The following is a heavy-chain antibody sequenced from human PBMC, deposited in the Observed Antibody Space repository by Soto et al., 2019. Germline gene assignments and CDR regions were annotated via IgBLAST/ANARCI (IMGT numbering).Heavy chain of an antibody. J-gene: IGHJ4*02. V-gene: IGHV3-30*18. D-gene: IGHD3-3*02. Sequence: SXXLSXAASGXTXXXXXXXXVRQAPGKGLEWVAVISYDGSNKYYADPVKGRFTISRDNSKNTLYLQMNSLRAEDTAVYYCAKGIRHSNMTHKYYFDYWGQGTLVPSPQ. CDR2: ISYDGSNK. CDR1: GXTXXXXX. CDR3: AKGIRHSNMTHKYYFDY.